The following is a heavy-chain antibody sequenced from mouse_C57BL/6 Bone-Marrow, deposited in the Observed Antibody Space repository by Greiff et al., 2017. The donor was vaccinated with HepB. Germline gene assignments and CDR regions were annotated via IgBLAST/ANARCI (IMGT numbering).Heavy chain of an antibody. CDR2: INPYNGGT. CDR3: ARRHYGSSYWYFDV. Sequence: EVKLMESGPVLVKPGASVKMSCKASGYTFTDYYMNWVKQSHGKSLEWIGVINPYNGGTSYNQKFKGKATLTVDKSSSTAYMELNILTSEDSAVYYCARRHYGSSYWYFDVWGTGTTVTVSS. V-gene: IGHV1-19*01. J-gene: IGHJ1*03. D-gene: IGHD1-1*01. CDR1: GYTFTDYY.